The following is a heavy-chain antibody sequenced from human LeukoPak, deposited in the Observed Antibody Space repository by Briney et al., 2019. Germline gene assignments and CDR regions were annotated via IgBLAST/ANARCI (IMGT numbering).Heavy chain of an antibody. CDR1: GGSFSGYY. J-gene: IGHJ6*02. Sequence: SETLCLTCAVYGGSFSGYYWSWIRQPPGKGLEWIGEINHSGSTNYNPSLKSRVTISVDTSKNQFSLKLSSVTAADTAVYYCARGGSGQWLINYSYYYGMDVWGQGTTVTVSS. CDR3: ARGGSGQWLINYSYYYGMDV. CDR2: INHSGST. V-gene: IGHV4-34*01. D-gene: IGHD6-19*01.